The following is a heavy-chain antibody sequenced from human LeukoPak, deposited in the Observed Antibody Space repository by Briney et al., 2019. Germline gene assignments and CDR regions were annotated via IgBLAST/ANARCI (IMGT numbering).Heavy chain of an antibody. CDR2: IKQDGSEK. Sequence: HSGGSLRLSCAASGFTFSSYWMSWVRQAPGKGLEWVANIKQDGSEKYYVASVKGRFTISRDNAKNSLYLQMNSLRAEDTAVYYCARDGSSGGSSSWYYFDYWGQGTLVTVSS. CDR3: ARDGSSGGSSSWYYFDY. J-gene: IGHJ4*02. V-gene: IGHV3-7*03. D-gene: IGHD6-13*01. CDR1: GFTFSSYW.